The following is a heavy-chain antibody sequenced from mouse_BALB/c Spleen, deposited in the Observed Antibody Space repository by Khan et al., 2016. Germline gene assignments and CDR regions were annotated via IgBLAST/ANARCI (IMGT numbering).Heavy chain of an antibody. J-gene: IGHJ4*01. CDR2: IWSDGST. CDR1: GFSLTSYG. CDR3: ARHYRYDYYAMDY. D-gene: IGHD2-14*01. V-gene: IGHV2-6-1*01. Sequence: QVQLKESGPGLVAPSQSLSITCTISGFSLTSYGVHWVRQPPGKGLEWLVVIWSDGSTTYNSALKSRLSISKDNSKSNVFLIMNSLQTDDTAMYYCARHYRYDYYAMDYWGQGTSVTVSS.